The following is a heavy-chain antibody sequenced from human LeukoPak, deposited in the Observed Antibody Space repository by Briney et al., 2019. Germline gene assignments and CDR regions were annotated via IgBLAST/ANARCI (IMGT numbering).Heavy chain of an antibody. D-gene: IGHD3-10*01. CDR3: AQRMGSKGSKHYYFDY. Sequence: ASVKVSCKASGGTFSSYAISWVRQAPGQGLEWMGVIIPIFGTANYAQKFQGRVTITADESTSTAYMELSSLRSEDTAVYYCAQRMGSKGSKHYYFDYWGQGTLVTVSS. J-gene: IGHJ4*02. CDR2: IIPIFGTA. V-gene: IGHV1-69*01. CDR1: GGTFSSYA.